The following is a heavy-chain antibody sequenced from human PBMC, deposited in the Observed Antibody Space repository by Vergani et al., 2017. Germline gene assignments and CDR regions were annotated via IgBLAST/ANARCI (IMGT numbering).Heavy chain of an antibody. CDR3: ARGIVDGGNSGY. Sequence: QVQLVQSGAEVKKPGSSVKVSCKASGGTFSSYAISWVRQAPGQGLEWMGRIIPILGTANYGQKFQGRVTMTRNTSISAAYMELSSLRSEDTAVYYCARGIVDGGNSGYWGQGTLVTVSS. V-gene: IGHV1-69*04. CDR2: IIPILGTA. J-gene: IGHJ4*02. CDR1: GGTFSSYA. D-gene: IGHD4-23*01.